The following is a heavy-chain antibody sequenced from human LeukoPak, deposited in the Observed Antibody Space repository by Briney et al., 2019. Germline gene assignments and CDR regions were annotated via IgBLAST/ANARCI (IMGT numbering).Heavy chain of an antibody. CDR1: GVTVSSHY. CDR3: VISPNTYYFDY. J-gene: IGHJ4*02. D-gene: IGHD2-2*02. Sequence: GGFLRLSCAASGVTVSSHYMSWVRQARGNGLEWVSVIYSGGSTYYADSVKGRFTISRDSSKNTLYLQMNSLRAEDTAVYYCVISPNTYYFDYWGQGTLVTVSS. V-gene: IGHV3-53*01. CDR2: IYSGGST.